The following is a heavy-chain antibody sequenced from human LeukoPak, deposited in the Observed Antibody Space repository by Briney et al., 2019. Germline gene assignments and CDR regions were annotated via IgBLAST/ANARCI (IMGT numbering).Heavy chain of an antibody. D-gene: IGHD2-2*01. CDR3: ARSPLGYCSSTSCSPDLDY. CDR2: ISSSSSYI. Sequence: GGSLRLSCAASGFTFNMYSMNWVRQAPGKGLEWVSSISSSSSYIYYVDSLKGRFTISRDNAKNSLYLQMNSLRAEDTAVYYCARSPLGYCSSTSCSPDLDYWGQGTLVTVSS. CDR1: GFTFNMYS. V-gene: IGHV3-21*01. J-gene: IGHJ4*02.